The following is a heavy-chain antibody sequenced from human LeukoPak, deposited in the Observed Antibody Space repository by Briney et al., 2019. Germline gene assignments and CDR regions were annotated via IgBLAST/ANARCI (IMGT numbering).Heavy chain of an antibody. J-gene: IGHJ4*02. CDR2: INHSGST. V-gene: IGHV4-34*01. CDR3: ARGPGIAAAGGDLDY. D-gene: IGHD6-13*01. CDR1: GGSFSGYY. Sequence: PSETLSLTCAVYGGSFSGYYWSWIRQPPGKGLEWIGEINHSGSTNYNPSLKRRVTISVDTSKNQFSLKLSSVTAADTAVYYCARGPGIAAAGGDLDYWGQGTLVTVSS.